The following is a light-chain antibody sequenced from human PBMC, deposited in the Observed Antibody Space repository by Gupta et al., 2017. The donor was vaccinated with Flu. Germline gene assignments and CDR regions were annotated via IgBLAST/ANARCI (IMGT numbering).Light chain of an antibody. J-gene: IGKJ1*01. CDR2: KAS. V-gene: IGKV1-5*03. CDR3: QQYSFNWGPS. Sequence: QMTQSPSTLSASVGDRVTITCRASQNIITSLAWYQQKSGKAPELLIYKASNLESGVPSRFSGSGSGTEFTLTISSRQPDDFATYYCQQYSFNWGPSFGQGT. CDR1: QNIITS.